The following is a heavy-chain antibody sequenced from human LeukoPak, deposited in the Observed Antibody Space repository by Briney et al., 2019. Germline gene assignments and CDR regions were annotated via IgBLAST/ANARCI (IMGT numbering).Heavy chain of an antibody. CDR2: INPSGGST. V-gene: IGHV1-46*01. Sequence: ASVKVSCKASGYTFTGYYIHWVRQAPGQGLEWMGIINPSGGSTTYAQKFEGRVTMTRDTSTSTVDMKLSRLRSEDTAVYYCARYSGSYHTYFDSWGQGTLVTVSS. D-gene: IGHD1-26*01. J-gene: IGHJ4*02. CDR3: ARYSGSYHTYFDS. CDR1: GYTFTGYY.